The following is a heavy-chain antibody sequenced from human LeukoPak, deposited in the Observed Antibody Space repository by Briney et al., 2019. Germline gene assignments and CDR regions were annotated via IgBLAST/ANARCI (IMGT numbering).Heavy chain of an antibody. CDR1: GYTFTSYD. Sequence: ASVKVSCKASGYTFTSYDINWVRQATGQGLEWMGWMNPNSGNTGYAQKFQGRVTMTRNTSISTAYMELSSLRSEDTAVYYYAREVSKYAYGDYAYWGQGTLVTVSS. V-gene: IGHV1-8*01. CDR2: MNPNSGNT. J-gene: IGHJ4*02. D-gene: IGHD4-17*01. CDR3: AREVSKYAYGDYAY.